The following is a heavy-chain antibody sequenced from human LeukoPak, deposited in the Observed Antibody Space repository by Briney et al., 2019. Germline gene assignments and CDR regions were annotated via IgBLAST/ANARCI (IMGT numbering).Heavy chain of an antibody. CDR3: ARGLGFGELPISWFDP. CDR1: GYTFTGYY. CDR2: INPNSGGT. D-gene: IGHD3-10*01. V-gene: IGHV1-2*02. Sequence: ASVKVSCKASGYTFTGYYMHWVRQAPGQGLQRMGWINPNSGGTNYAQKFQGRVTMTRDTSISTAYMELSRLRSDDTAVYYCARGLGFGELPISWFDPWGQGTLVTVSS. J-gene: IGHJ5*02.